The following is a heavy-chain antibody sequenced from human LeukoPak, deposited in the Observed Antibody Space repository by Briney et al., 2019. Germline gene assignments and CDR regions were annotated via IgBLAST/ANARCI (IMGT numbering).Heavy chain of an antibody. Sequence: PGGSLRLSCAASGFTFPSSTMNWVRQAPGKGLEWVSNITGSGGAVYYADSVKGRFAISRDNAENSLFLQMNSLRAEDTAVYYCARDRWERSFDIWGQGTMVTVSS. V-gene: IGHV3-48*01. CDR3: ARDRWERSFDI. CDR1: GFTFPSST. CDR2: ITGSGGAV. D-gene: IGHD1-26*01. J-gene: IGHJ3*02.